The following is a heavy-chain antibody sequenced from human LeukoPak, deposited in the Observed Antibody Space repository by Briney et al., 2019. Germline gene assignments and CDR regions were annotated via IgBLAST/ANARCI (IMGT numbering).Heavy chain of an antibody. J-gene: IGHJ6*03. V-gene: IGHV4-39*07. CDR2: IFYSGNT. CDR3: ARGGPSRQRRVGATLYSNYYYYYYMDV. Sequence: SETLSLTCTVSGGSISSSSYYWGWIRQSPGKGLEWIGSIFYSGNTYYNPSLKSRVTISVDTSKNQFSLKLSSVTAADTAVYYCARGGPSRQRRVGATLYSNYYYYYYMDVWGKGTTVTVSS. D-gene: IGHD1-26*01. CDR1: GGSISSSSYY.